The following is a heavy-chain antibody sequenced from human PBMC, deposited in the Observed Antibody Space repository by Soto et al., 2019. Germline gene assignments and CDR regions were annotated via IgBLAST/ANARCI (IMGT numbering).Heavy chain of an antibody. V-gene: IGHV4-34*01. CDR1: GGSFSGYY. Sequence: SETLSLTCAVYGGSFSGYYWSWIRQPPGKWLEWIGEINHSGSTNYNPSLKSRVTISVDTSKNQFSLKLSSVTAADTAVYYCAVHCSSTSCYDSSGWSRAVYNWFDPWGQGTLVTVSS. CDR2: INHSGST. CDR3: AVHCSSTSCYDSSGWSRAVYNWFDP. J-gene: IGHJ5*02. D-gene: IGHD2-2*01.